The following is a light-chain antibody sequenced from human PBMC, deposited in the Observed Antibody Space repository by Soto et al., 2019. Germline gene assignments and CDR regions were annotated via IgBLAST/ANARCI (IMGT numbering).Light chain of an antibody. J-gene: IGKJ1*01. CDR3: QTYSSALWT. Sequence: DIQMTQSPSSLSASVGDRVTFSCRASQDITHFLAWYQQKPGKVPKLLIYGASTLQSGVPSRFSGSGSGTDFTLTITSLQPEDVATYFCQTYSSALWTFGQGTXVXXK. V-gene: IGKV1-27*01. CDR2: GAS. CDR1: QDITHF.